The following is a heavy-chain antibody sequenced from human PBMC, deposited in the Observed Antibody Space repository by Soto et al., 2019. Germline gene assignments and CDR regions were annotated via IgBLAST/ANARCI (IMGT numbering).Heavy chain of an antibody. CDR2: IYYSGST. J-gene: IGHJ4*02. V-gene: IGHV4-39*01. CDR3: ARAQSPEATFDY. CDR1: GGSISSSSYY. Sequence: SETLSLTCFVSGGSISSSSYYWGWIRQPPGKGLEWIGSIYYSGSTYYNPSLKSRVTISVDTSKNQFSLKLSSVTAADTAVYYCARAQSPEATFDYWGKGTLVTVSS.